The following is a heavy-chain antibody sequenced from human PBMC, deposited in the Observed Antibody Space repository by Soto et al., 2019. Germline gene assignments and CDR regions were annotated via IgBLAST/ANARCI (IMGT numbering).Heavy chain of an antibody. D-gene: IGHD2-21*02. J-gene: IGHJ4*02. V-gene: IGHV3-30-3*01. CDR3: ARESVVTPPYFDY. Sequence: QVQLVESGGGVVQPGRSLRLSCAASGFTFSSYAMHWVRQAPGKGLEWVAVISYDGSNKHYADSVKGRFTISRDNSKNTLYLQMNSLRAEDTAVYYCARESVVTPPYFDYWGQGTLVTVSS. CDR2: ISYDGSNK. CDR1: GFTFSSYA.